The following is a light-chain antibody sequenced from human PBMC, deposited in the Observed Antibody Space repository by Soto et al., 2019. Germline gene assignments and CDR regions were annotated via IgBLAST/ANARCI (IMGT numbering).Light chain of an antibody. CDR3: CSYTSYSPYV. Sequence: QSVLTQPASVSGSPGQSITISCTGTSSDFGGYNFASWYQHRPGKAPKLMIYAVSNRPSGVSNRFSGPKSGNTASLTISGLQAEDEADYYCCSYTSYSPYVFGTGTKVTVL. CDR1: SSDFGGYNF. J-gene: IGLJ1*01. CDR2: AVS. V-gene: IGLV2-14*01.